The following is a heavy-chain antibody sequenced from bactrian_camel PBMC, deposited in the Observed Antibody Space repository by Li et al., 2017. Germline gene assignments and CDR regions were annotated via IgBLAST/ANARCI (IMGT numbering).Heavy chain of an antibody. CDR1: GSLFDSDC. D-gene: IGHD3*01. V-gene: IGHV3S55*01. J-gene: IGHJ4*01. Sequence: HVQLVESGGGSVQAGGSLKLVCEVYGSLFDSDCMGWFRQAPGKAREGIAVIDSDGDTAYAESMKDRFTISVDNAKNTLYLQMNSLKIEDTAVYYCALGSSRRATMTARGKGTQVTVS. CDR2: IDSDGDT.